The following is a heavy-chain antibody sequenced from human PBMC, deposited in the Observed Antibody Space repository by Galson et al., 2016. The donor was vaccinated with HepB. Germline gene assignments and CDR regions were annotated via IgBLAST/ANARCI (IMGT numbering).Heavy chain of an antibody. D-gene: IGHD3-10*01. CDR3: ARLRPSAPGAWYFDL. V-gene: IGHV4-61*07. J-gene: IGHJ2*01. Sequence: LKSRVTISVDASKNQFSLWLSSVTSADTAVFYCARLRPSAPGAWYFDLWGRGTLVTVSS.